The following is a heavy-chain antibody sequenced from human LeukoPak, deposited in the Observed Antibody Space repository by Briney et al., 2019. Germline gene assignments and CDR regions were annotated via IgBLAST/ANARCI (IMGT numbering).Heavy chain of an antibody. CDR2: IYTSGTT. CDR3: ASSTNYDYVA. Sequence: SETLSLTCTVSGGSISSYFWSWIRQPAGKGLEWIGRIYTSGTTNYNTSLKSRLTMSLDTSKNQFSLRLSSVTAADTAVYYCASSTNYDYVAWGQGTLVTVSS. CDR1: GGSISSYF. D-gene: IGHD3-16*01. V-gene: IGHV4-4*07. J-gene: IGHJ1*01.